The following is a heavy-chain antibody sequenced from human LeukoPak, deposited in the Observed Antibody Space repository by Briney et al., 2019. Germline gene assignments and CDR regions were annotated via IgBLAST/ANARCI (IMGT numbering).Heavy chain of an antibody. CDR2: TYPSDSNT. D-gene: IGHD1-7*01. V-gene: IGHV5-51*01. CDR1: GYSFFSYW. CDR3: ARRGAWNYDDDYFDY. J-gene: IGHJ4*02. Sequence: GESLKISCKGSGYSFFSYWIGWVRQMPGKGLEWMGITYPSDSNTRYSPSLQGQVTISADKSISTVYLQWSSLKASDTAIYYCARRGAWNYDDDYFDYWGQGTLVTVSS.